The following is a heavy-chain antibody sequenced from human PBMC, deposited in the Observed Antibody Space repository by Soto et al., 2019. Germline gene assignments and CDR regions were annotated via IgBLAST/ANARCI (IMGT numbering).Heavy chain of an antibody. CDR3: AREGVLQLWTGPGHYYYGMDV. J-gene: IGHJ6*02. D-gene: IGHD5-18*01. Sequence: ASVKVSCKASGYTFTSYGISCVRQAPGQGLEWMGWISAYNGNANYAQKLQGRVTMTTDTSTSTAYMELRSLRSDDTAVYYCAREGVLQLWTGPGHYYYGMDVWGQGTTVAVSS. CDR2: ISAYNGNA. CDR1: GYTFTSYG. V-gene: IGHV1-18*01.